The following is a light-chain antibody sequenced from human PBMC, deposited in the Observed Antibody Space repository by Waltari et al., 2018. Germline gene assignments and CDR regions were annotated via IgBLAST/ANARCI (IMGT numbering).Light chain of an antibody. CDR2: GAS. J-gene: IGKJ1*01. Sequence: IQLTQSPSFLSASVGDRVTTNSRASQGIASHLGWYQQRPGKAPKVLIHGASTLQSGVPSRFSGSGSGTEFSLTISSLQPEDFATYYCQQLNSYPATFGQGTKVEIK. V-gene: IGKV1-9*01. CDR1: QGIASH. CDR3: QQLNSYPAT.